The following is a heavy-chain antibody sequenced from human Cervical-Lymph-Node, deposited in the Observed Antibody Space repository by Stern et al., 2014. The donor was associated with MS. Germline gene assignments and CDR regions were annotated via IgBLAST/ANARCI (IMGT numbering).Heavy chain of an antibody. V-gene: IGHV3-30*03. CDR2: ISYDGNHK. CDR3: ARDYEDTSMLFDH. Sequence: VKLVESGGAVVQPGRSLRLSCAASGFTFSSYGMHWVRQAPGQGLEWVTVISYDGNHKYYAASVKGRFTISRDNSKNTLHLQMNSVTPDDTAIYYCARDYEDTSMLFDHWGQGTLVTVSS. CDR1: GFTFSSYG. D-gene: IGHD2-8*01. J-gene: IGHJ4*02.